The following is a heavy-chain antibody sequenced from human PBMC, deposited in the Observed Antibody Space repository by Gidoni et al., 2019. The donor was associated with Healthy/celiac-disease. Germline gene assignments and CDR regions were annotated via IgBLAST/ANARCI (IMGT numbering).Heavy chain of an antibody. J-gene: IGHJ4*02. Sequence: EGQLVESGGGCVQPGGALRRSCSASGFPLSRDAMSCVRWTPGKGLEWGSAISGSGGSTYSADAVKGRFTISRDNSKHRFDLPMISLRAGATSVYFCAKVPPYGSGSLDYWGQGTLVTVSS. CDR1: GFPLSRDA. CDR3: AKVPPYGSGSLDY. V-gene: IGHV3-23*04. CDR2: ISGSGGST. D-gene: IGHD3-10*01.